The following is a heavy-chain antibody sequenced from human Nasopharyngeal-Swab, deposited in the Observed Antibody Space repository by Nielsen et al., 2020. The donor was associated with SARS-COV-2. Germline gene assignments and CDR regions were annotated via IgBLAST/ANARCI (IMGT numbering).Heavy chain of an antibody. CDR2: IYYSGST. CDR3: ARVAGPDWYFDL. CDR1: GGSISSYY. J-gene: IGHJ2*01. V-gene: IGHV4-59*01. Sequence: SETLSLTCTVSGGSISSYYWSWIRQPPGKGLEWIGYIYYSGSTNYNPSLKSRVTISVDTSKNQFSLKLSSVTAADTAVYYCARVAGPDWYFDLWGRGTLVTVSS. D-gene: IGHD6-19*01.